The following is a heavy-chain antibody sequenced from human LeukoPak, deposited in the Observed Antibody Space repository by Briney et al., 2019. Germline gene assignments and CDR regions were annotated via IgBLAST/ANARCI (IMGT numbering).Heavy chain of an antibody. Sequence: PSETLSLTCTVSSHSISFYYWSWIRHPREKGLEWIGYIVNSGSTTYNPSLKSRVTISIDTSKKQFSLKLSSVTAADTAVYFCVSRSPGSSVTSWGQGTLVTVSS. CDR3: VSRSPGSSVTS. J-gene: IGHJ5*02. V-gene: IGHV4-59*01. CDR1: SHSISFYY. CDR2: IVNSGST. D-gene: IGHD6-13*01.